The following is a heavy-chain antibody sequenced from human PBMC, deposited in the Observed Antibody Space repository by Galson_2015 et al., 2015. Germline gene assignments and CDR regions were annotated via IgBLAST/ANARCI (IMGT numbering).Heavy chain of an antibody. D-gene: IGHD3-3*01. CDR2: ISSTTTYI. J-gene: IGHJ4*02. V-gene: IGHV3-21*01. CDR1: EFTFSSYY. Sequence: SLRLSCAASEFTFSSYYMSWVRQAPGKRLEWVSSISSTTTYIYYADSVKGRFTISRDNAKNSLYLQMNSLGAEDTAVYYRARQILDYDFWSGYYPTNFDYWGQGTLVTVSS. CDR3: ARQILDYDFWSGYYPTNFDY.